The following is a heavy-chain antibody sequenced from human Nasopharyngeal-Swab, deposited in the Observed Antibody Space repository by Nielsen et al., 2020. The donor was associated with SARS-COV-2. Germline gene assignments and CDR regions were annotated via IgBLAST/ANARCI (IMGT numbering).Heavy chain of an antibody. CDR2: IKKDGSEK. Sequence: VRQAPGKGLEWVANIKKDGSEKYYVDSVKGRFTISRDNAKNSLYLQMNSLRAEDTAVYYCARDESSSGWYAFDYWGQGTLVTVSS. V-gene: IGHV3-7*03. D-gene: IGHD6-19*01. CDR3: ARDESSSGWYAFDY. J-gene: IGHJ4*02.